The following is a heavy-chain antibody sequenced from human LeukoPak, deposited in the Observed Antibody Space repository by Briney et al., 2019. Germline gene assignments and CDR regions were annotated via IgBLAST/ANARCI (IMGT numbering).Heavy chain of an antibody. CDR3: AKGFSGGIAAAGTGLEFDY. Sequence: GGSLRLSCAASGFPFSLYAMSWVRQAPGKGLEWVSAISGSGGSTYYADSVKGRFTISRDNSKNTLYLQMNSLRAEDTAVYYCAKGFSGGIAAAGTGLEFDYWGQGTLVTVSS. V-gene: IGHV3-23*01. CDR2: ISGSGGST. D-gene: IGHD6-13*01. J-gene: IGHJ4*02. CDR1: GFPFSLYA.